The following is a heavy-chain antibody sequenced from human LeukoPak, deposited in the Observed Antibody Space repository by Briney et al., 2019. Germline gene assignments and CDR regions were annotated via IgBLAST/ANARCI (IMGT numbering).Heavy chain of an antibody. V-gene: IGHV3-30*02. CDR2: IRYDGWNK. CDR1: GFSFRNYG. Sequence: GGSLTLSCAASGFSFRNYGMHWVRQSPGKGLEWVAFIRYDGWNKYHADSVKGRLTVSRDNSKDTLILQMNSLKVEDTAVYYCAKAPYSSSFVFDYWGQGTLVTVSS. CDR3: AKAPYSSSFVFDY. D-gene: IGHD6-6*01. J-gene: IGHJ4*02.